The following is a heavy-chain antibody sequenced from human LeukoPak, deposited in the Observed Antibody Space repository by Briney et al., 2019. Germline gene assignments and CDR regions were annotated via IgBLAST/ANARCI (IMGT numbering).Heavy chain of an antibody. CDR1: GGSISTYY. V-gene: IGHV4-39*02. CDR3: ARSSGTGTFSY. J-gene: IGHJ4*02. CDR2: VYYDRSP. D-gene: IGHD6-25*01. Sequence: SETLSLTCTVSGGSISTYYWAWIRQPPGKGLEWIGSVYYDRSPYFNPSLESRATISVDTSKNHFSLKMSSVTAADTAVYYCARSSGTGTFSYWGQGTLVTVSS.